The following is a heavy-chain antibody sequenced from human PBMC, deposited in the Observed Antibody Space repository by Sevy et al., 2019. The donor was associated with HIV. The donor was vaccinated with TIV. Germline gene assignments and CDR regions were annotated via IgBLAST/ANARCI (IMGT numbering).Heavy chain of an antibody. D-gene: IGHD1-7*01. Sequence: GESLKISCAASGFALSSFVMHWVRQTPDKGLEWLAVLSYDAADTYYADSVKGRFSISRDNSKNTLYLQMSSLRLEDTAVYYCARAGVPSNYQEHPRFYSDFWGQGTLVTVSS. CDR2: LSYDAADT. CDR1: GFALSSFV. CDR3: ARAGVPSNYQEHPRFYSDF. J-gene: IGHJ4*02. V-gene: IGHV3-30*07.